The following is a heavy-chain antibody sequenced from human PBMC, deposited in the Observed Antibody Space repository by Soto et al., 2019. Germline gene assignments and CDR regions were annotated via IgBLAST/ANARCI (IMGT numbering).Heavy chain of an antibody. J-gene: IGHJ4*02. CDR3: AKSRVFIGATVTLLDS. CDR2: ISNNGDTA. V-gene: IGHV3-23*01. CDR1: GFTFSSYA. Sequence: EVQLLESGGGLVQPGGSLTLSCATSGFTFSSYAMVWVRQAAEKGLEWVASISNNGDTAYYADSVKGRFTISRGNSENTLYPQRTGLRADDTALYFCAKSRVFIGATVTLLDSWGQGTQVTVSS.